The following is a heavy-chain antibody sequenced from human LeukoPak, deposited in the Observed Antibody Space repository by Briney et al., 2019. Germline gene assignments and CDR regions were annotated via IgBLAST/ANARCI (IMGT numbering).Heavy chain of an antibody. CDR1: GFTFSSYN. CDR2: ISRSSSTI. CDR3: ARNFHRRLYDSSGYYPY. J-gene: IGHJ4*02. Sequence: GGSLRLSCAASGFTFSSYNMNWVRQAPGKGLEWVSYISRSSSTIYYADSVKGRFTISRDNAKNSLYLQMNSLRAEDTAVYYCARNFHRRLYDSSGYYPYWGQGTLVTVSS. D-gene: IGHD3-22*01. V-gene: IGHV3-48*01.